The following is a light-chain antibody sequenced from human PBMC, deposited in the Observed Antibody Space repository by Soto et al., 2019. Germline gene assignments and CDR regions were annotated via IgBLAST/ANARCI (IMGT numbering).Light chain of an antibody. CDR2: DAS. CDR1: QSVSSN. CDR3: QHYASGSPLS. V-gene: IGKV3-20*01. Sequence: NVLTTALHTITLALCGSRIITQRASQSVSSNVPWYQQKPGQAPRLLIYDASNRATGIPARFSGSGSGTDFTLTISRLVAVEFGLYYCQHYASGSPLSFGHGTRLEIK. J-gene: IGKJ5*01.